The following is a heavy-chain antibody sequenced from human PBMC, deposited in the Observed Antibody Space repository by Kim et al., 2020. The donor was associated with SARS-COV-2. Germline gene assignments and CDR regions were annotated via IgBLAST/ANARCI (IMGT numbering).Heavy chain of an antibody. D-gene: IGHD6-13*01. V-gene: IGHV3-21*01. J-gene: IGHJ6*02. Sequence: GGSLRLSCAASGFTFSSYSMNWVRQAPGKGLEWVSSISSSSYIYYADSVKGRFTISRDNAKNSLYLQMNSLRAEDTAVYYCARGAVAAAGTYYYYGMDVWGQGTTVTVSS. CDR2: ISSSSYI. CDR1: GFTFSSYS. CDR3: ARGAVAAAGTYYYYGMDV.